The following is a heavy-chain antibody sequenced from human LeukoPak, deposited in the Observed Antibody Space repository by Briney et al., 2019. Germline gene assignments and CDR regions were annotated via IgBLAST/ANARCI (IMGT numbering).Heavy chain of an antibody. Sequence: PSETLSLTCTVSGGSISSYYWSWIRQPPGKGLEWIGYIYYSGSTNYNPSLKSRVTISVDTSKNQFSLKLSSVTAADTAVYYCARGGVRGLPCYYYYMDVWGKGTTVTVSS. V-gene: IGHV4-59*12. D-gene: IGHD3-10*01. J-gene: IGHJ6*03. CDR1: GGSISSYY. CDR2: IYYSGST. CDR3: ARGGVRGLPCYYYYMDV.